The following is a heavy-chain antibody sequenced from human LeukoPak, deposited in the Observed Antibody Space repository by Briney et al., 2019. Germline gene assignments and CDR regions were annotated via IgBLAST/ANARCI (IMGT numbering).Heavy chain of an antibody. V-gene: IGHV3-53*01. CDR2: TYNGGST. D-gene: IGHD2-15*01. J-gene: IGHJ5*02. CDR3: VREGGYCSGDTCFKWFDT. Sequence: GGSLRLSCAASGLIVSSTYMNWVRQAPGKGLEWVSVTYNGGSTYYADSVTGRFSISRDNSKSTLNLQMNSLTVEDTAVYYCVREGGYCSGDTCFKWFDTWGQGILVTVSS. CDR1: GLIVSSTY.